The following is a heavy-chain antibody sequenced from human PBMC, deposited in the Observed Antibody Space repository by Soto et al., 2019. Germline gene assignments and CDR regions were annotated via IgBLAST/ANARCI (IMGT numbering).Heavy chain of an antibody. Sequence: QLHLRESGPGLVKPSETLSLTCTVSGGSITSSSYYWGWIRQPPGKGLEWIGSIYYSGSTYYNPALTSRVTISVDTSKHQFSLTLSSVTAADTAVYSCATQEVGGSYVYTFDPWGQGTLVTVSS. J-gene: IGHJ5*02. CDR3: ATQEVGGSYVYTFDP. D-gene: IGHD1-26*01. V-gene: IGHV4-39*01. CDR2: IYYSGST. CDR1: GGSITSSSYY.